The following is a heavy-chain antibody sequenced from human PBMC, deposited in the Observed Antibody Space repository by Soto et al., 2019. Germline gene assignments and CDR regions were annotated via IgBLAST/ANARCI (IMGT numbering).Heavy chain of an antibody. CDR3: ARDRDGSSSPFDY. Sequence: QVQLQESGPGLVKPSETLSLTCTVSGGSVSSGSYYWSWIRQPPGKGLEWIGYIYYSGSTNYNPSLKSRVTISVDTSKNQFSLKLSSVTAADTAVYYCARDRDGSSSPFDYWGQGTLVTVSS. D-gene: IGHD6-6*01. CDR2: IYYSGST. J-gene: IGHJ4*02. CDR1: GGSVSSGSYY. V-gene: IGHV4-61*01.